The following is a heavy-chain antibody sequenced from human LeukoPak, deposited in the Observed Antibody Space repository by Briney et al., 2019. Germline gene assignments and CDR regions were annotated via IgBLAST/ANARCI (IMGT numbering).Heavy chain of an antibody. CDR3: ARGHYGSGTFATWFDP. Sequence: PGGSLRLSCAASGFTFSTYAMLWVRQTPGKGLEWVAVISDDGSGNNYVDSVKGRFTISRVNSENTLHLQMNSLRDEDTAVYYCARGHYGSGTFATWFDPWGQGTLVTVSS. D-gene: IGHD3-10*01. J-gene: IGHJ5*02. CDR2: ISDDGSGN. CDR1: GFTFSTYA. V-gene: IGHV3-30*03.